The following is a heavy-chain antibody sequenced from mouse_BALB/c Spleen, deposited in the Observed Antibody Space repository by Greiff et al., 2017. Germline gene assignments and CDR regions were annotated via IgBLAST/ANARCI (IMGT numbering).Heavy chain of an antibody. CDR2: INPGSGGT. CDR3: AKSNGDY. J-gene: IGHJ4*01. CDR1: GYAFTNYL. Sequence: VKLQESGAELVRPGTSVKVSCKASGYAFTNYLIEWVKQRPGQGLEWIGVINPGSGGTNYNEKFKGKATLTADKSSSTAYMQLSSLTSDDSAVYFCAKSNGDYWGQGTSVTVSS. V-gene: IGHV1-54*01. D-gene: IGHD6-2*01.